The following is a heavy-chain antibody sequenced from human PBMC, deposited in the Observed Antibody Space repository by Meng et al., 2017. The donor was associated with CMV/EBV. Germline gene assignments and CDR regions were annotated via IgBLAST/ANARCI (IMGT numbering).Heavy chain of an antibody. CDR1: GCTIISGDYD. Sequence: HVQLQGSGPRLEKPSQTLSLTCSDSGCTIISGDYDWCWIRQPPEKCVEWIGYIYYSETTYYNPSLESRVTISVDTSKNQFSLNLSSVTAADTAVYYCARLSGSGTTSTGYHYAFDSWGQGTLVTVSS. CDR2: IYYSETT. D-gene: IGHD3-22*01. CDR3: ARLSGSGTTSTGYHYAFDS. V-gene: IGHV4-30-4*08. J-gene: IGHJ4*02.